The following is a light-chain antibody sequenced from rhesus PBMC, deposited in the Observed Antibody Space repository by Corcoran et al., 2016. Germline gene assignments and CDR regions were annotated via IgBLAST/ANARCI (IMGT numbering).Light chain of an antibody. Sequence: DIQMTQSPSSLSASVGDTVTITCRASQSISSWLDWYQQNPVKAPQLLIYKASTLQSGVPSRFSGSGSGTDLPLTISSLQSEDFATYYCQQDSSSPWTFGQGTKVEIK. CDR2: KAS. J-gene: IGKJ1*01. CDR3: QQDSSSPWT. V-gene: IGKV1-22*01. CDR1: QSISSW.